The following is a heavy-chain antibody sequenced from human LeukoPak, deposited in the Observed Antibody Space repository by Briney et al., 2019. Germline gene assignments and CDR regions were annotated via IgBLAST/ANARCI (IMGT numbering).Heavy chain of an antibody. V-gene: IGHV4-34*01. CDR2: INHNGST. CDR3: ARLHQGAFDI. J-gene: IGHJ3*02. CDR1: GGSFSGYY. Sequence: SETLSLTCAVYGGSFSGYYWSWIRQPPGKGLEWIGEINHNGSTIYNPSLKSRVTISVDTSKNQFSLKLSSVTAADTAVYYCARLHQGAFDIWGQGTMVTVSS.